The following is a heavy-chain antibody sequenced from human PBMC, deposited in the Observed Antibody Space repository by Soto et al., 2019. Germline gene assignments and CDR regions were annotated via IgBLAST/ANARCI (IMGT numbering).Heavy chain of an antibody. Sequence: GGALRLSCAAPGVTFSRYSMNWGRQAPGKGLDWVSSISSSSSYIYYADSVKGRFTISRDNAKNSLYLQMNSLRAEDTAVYYCANSLGYCSGGSCYNDAFDIWGQGTMVTVSS. CDR2: ISSSSSYI. CDR1: GVTFSRYS. J-gene: IGHJ3*02. CDR3: ANSLGYCSGGSCYNDAFDI. D-gene: IGHD2-15*01. V-gene: IGHV3-21*01.